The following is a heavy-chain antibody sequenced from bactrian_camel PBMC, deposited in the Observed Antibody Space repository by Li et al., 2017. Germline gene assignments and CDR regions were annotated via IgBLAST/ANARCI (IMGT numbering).Heavy chain of an antibody. J-gene: IGHJ4*01. CDR1: GFDDADAE. CDR2: IWPSASK. D-gene: IGHD1*01. Sequence: HVQLVESGGGSVQIGGSLTLACAASRGFDDADAEWGWFRQGPGTEREGVAAIWPSASKYYADSVKGRFTIVEDNAKSTVDLQMNNLKPDDTATYYCAASRFYLRGKWTQFNVWGQGTQVTVS. CDR3: AASRFYLRGKWTQFNV. V-gene: IGHV3S63*01.